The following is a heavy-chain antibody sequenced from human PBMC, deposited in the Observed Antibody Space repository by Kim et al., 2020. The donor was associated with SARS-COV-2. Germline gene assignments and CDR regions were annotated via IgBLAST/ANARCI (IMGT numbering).Heavy chain of an antibody. CDR1: GFTFSSYW. J-gene: IGHJ4*02. CDR2: IKQDGSEK. V-gene: IGHV3-7*01. D-gene: IGHD6-13*01. Sequence: GGSLRLSCAASGFTFSSYWMSWVRQAPGKGLERVANIKQDGSEKYYVDSVKGRFTISRDNAKNSLYLQMNSLGAADTPAFYCARLGSGSWNFDYWGQGT. CDR3: ARLGSGSWNFDY.